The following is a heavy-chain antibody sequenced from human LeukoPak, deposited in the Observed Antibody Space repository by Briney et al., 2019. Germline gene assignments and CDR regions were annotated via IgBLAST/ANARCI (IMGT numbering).Heavy chain of an antibody. CDR2: INSDGSTT. Sequence: GGSLRLSCAASGFTFRSYSMHWVRQAPGKGLVWVSRINSDGSTTSYTDSVKGRFTISRDNAKNTLYLQMNSLRGEDTAVYYCTRSDWFDPWGQGTLVTVSS. CDR3: TRSDWFDP. J-gene: IGHJ5*02. V-gene: IGHV3-74*01. CDR1: GFTFRSYS.